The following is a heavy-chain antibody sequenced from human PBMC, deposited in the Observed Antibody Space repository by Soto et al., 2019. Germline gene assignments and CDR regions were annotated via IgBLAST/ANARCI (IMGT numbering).Heavy chain of an antibody. J-gene: IGHJ4*02. D-gene: IGHD6-6*01. CDR3: AIEYSSSPPYYPIGY. Sequence: QVQLVQSGAEVKKPGSSVKVSCKASGGTFSSYSISWVRQAPGQGLEWMGGVIPIFGTANYAQKFQGRVTITADESTSTAYMELSSLRSEDTAVYYCAIEYSSSPPYYPIGYWGQGTLVTVSS. CDR1: GGTFSSYS. V-gene: IGHV1-69*01. CDR2: VIPIFGTA.